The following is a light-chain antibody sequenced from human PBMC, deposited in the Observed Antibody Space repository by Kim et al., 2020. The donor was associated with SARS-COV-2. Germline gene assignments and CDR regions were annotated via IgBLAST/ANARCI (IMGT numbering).Light chain of an antibody. CDR2: RNN. Sequence: QSVLTQPPSASATPGQRVTISCSGSSSNIGSNYVSWYQQLPGTAPKLLIYRNNQRPSGVPDRFSGSKSGTSASLAISGLRSEDEADYYCAAWDGSLSAGVFGGGTQLTVL. CDR3: AAWDGSLSAGV. CDR1: SSNIGSNY. V-gene: IGLV1-47*01. J-gene: IGLJ3*02.